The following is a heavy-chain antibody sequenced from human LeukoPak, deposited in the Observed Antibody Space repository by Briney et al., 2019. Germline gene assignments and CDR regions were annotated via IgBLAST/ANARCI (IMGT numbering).Heavy chain of an antibody. D-gene: IGHD5-12*01. CDR2: INTNTGNP. Sequence: GASVKVSCKAPGYTFTSYAMNWVRQAPGQGLEWMGWINTNTGNPTYAQGFTGRFVFSLDTSVSTAYLQISSLKAEDTAVYYCARRVATIGVYYMDVWGKGTTVTVSS. J-gene: IGHJ6*03. V-gene: IGHV7-4-1*02. CDR3: ARRVATIGVYYMDV. CDR1: GYTFTSYA.